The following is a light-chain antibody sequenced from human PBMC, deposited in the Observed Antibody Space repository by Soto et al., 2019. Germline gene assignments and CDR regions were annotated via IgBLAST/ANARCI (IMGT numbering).Light chain of an antibody. CDR1: TSDIGDYEY. CDR2: EVS. V-gene: IGLV2-14*01. CDR3: TSYAASSFPNL. Sequence: QPVLTQPASVSGSPGQSISISCTGSTSDIGDYEYVSWYQQHPGKAPKLIIYEVSRRPSGISNRFSASKSGNTASLFISGLQAEDEADYYCTSYAASSFPNLFGTGTKLTVL. J-gene: IGLJ1*01.